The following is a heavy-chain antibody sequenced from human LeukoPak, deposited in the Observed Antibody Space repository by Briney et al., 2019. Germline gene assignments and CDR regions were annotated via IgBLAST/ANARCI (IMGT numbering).Heavy chain of an antibody. CDR3: AKGLAVAVALGY. D-gene: IGHD6-19*01. J-gene: IGHJ4*02. V-gene: IGHV3-9*01. CDR2: ISWNSGSI. Sequence: GGSLRLSCAASGFTFDDYAMHWVRQAPGKGLEWVSGISWNSGSIGYADSVKGRFTISRDNAKNSLYLQMNSLRAEDTALYYCAKGLAVAVALGYWGQGTLVTVSS. CDR1: GFTFDDYA.